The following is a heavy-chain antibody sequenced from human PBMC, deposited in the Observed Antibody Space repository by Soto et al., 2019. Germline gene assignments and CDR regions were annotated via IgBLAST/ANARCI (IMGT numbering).Heavy chain of an antibody. D-gene: IGHD6-19*01. J-gene: IGHJ6*02. V-gene: IGHV3-13*05. Sequence: PGGSLRLSCAASGFTFSSYDMHWVRQATGKGLEWVSAIGTAGDPYYPGSVKGRFTISSENAKNSLYLQMNSLRAGDTAVYYCARALGGVAGTNHDSYGMDVWGQGTTVTV. CDR1: GFTFSSYD. CDR2: IGTAGDP. CDR3: ARALGGVAGTNHDSYGMDV.